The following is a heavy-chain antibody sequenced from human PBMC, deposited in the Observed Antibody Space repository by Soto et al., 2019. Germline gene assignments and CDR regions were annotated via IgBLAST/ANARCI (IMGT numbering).Heavy chain of an antibody. V-gene: IGHV4-61*01. CDR3: TRGPPRVQWFDP. J-gene: IGHJ5*02. CDR1: GGAVSSGTYY. CDR2: IYFTGST. Sequence: SETLSLTCTVSGGAVSSGTYYWSWIRQPPGKGLEWIGHIYFTGSTNYNPSLKSRVTMSLDTSRNQFSLKLSPVTAADTAVYYCTRGPPRVQWFDPWGLGTLVTVSS.